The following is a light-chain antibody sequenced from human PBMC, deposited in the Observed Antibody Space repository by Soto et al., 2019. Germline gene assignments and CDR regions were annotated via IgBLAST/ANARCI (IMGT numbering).Light chain of an antibody. CDR2: AAS. J-gene: IGKJ2*01. CDR3: QQYYSFPYT. CDR1: QSISTH. Sequence: TQMTQSPSSLSASVGDRVTISCRASQSISTHLSWYQQKPGKAPKLLIYAASSLQSWVPSRFTGSGSGTDFTLTISCLQSEDFATYYCQQYYSFPYTFGQGTKVDIK. V-gene: IGKV1-39*01.